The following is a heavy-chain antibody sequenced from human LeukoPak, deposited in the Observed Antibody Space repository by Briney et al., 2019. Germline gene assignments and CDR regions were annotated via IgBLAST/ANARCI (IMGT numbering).Heavy chain of an antibody. CDR3: ARDYYDSSVYLVYIDY. V-gene: IGHV4-39*01. J-gene: IGHJ4*02. CDR2: IYYSGST. D-gene: IGHD3-22*01. Sequence: SETLSLTCTVSGGSISSSSYYWGWIRQPPGKGLEWIGSIYYSGSTYYNPSLKSRVTISVDTSKNQFSLKLSSVTTADTAVYYCARDYYDSSVYLVYIDYWGQGTLVTVSS. CDR1: GGSISSSSYY.